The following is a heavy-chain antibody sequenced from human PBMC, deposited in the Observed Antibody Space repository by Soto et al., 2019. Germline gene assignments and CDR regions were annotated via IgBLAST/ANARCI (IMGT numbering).Heavy chain of an antibody. V-gene: IGHV3-23*01. Sequence: EVQLLESGGGLVQPGGSLRLSCAASGFTFGSQTMSWVRQAPGKGLEWVSVISSSGSTSYTDSVEGRFTISKDSSKNTLYLQLNSLRVEDTAVYYCAKGARDVDYWGQGTLVTVSS. CDR1: GFTFGSQT. D-gene: IGHD5-12*01. CDR3: AKGARDVDY. CDR2: ISSSGST. J-gene: IGHJ4*02.